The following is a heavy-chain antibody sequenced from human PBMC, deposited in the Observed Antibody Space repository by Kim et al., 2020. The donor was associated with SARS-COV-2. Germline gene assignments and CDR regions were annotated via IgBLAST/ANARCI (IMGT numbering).Heavy chain of an antibody. D-gene: IGHD3-22*01. Sequence: GGSLRLSCAASGFTVSSNYMSWVRQAPGKGLEWVSVIYSGGSTYYADSVKGRFTISRDNSKNTLYLQMNSLRAEDTAVYYCASDYYDSSGYYRDAFDIWGQGTMVTVSS. J-gene: IGHJ3*02. CDR1: GFTVSSNY. V-gene: IGHV3-66*01. CDR3: ASDYYDSSGYYRDAFDI. CDR2: IYSGGST.